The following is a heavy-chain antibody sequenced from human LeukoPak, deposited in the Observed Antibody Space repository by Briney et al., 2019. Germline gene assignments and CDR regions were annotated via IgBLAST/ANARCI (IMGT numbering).Heavy chain of an antibody. V-gene: IGHV4-39*07. D-gene: IGHD6-13*01. J-gene: IGHJ4*02. CDR2: INFSGNT. Sequence: PSETLSLTCTVSGGSITCSSCYWGWIRQPPGKGLEWLGTINFSGNTLYNPSLKSRVTISVDTSKNQFSLKLNSVTAAGTAVYYCARFAAADYFDYWGQGTVVTVSS. CDR3: ARFAAADYFDY. CDR1: GGSITCSSCY.